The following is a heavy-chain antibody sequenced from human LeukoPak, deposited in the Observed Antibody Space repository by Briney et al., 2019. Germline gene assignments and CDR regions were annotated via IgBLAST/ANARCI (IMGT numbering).Heavy chain of an antibody. D-gene: IGHD3-10*01. J-gene: IGHJ3*02. Sequence: SGPALVKPTQILTLTCTFSGFSLSTSAMCVSWIRQPPGKALEWLARIDWDDDKYYSTSLKTRLTISKDTSKNQVVLTMTNMDPVNTPTYYCARIMVRGVPHAFDIGGKGTMVTVSS. V-gene: IGHV2-70*11. CDR3: ARIMVRGVPHAFDI. CDR1: GFSLSTSAMC. CDR2: IDWDDDK.